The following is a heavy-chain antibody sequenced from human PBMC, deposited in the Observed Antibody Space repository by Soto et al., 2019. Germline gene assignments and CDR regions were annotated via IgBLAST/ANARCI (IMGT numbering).Heavy chain of an antibody. V-gene: IGHV3-33*01. D-gene: IGHD3-22*01. CDR1: GFTFSSYG. CDR2: IWYDGSNK. J-gene: IGHJ4*02. Sequence: GGSLRLSCAASGFTFSSYGMHWVRQAPGKGLEWVAVIWYDGSNKYYADSVKGRFTISRDNSKNTLYLQMNSLRAEDTAVYYCARLKYYHDSSGYPEFDYWGQGTLVTVS. CDR3: ARLKYYHDSSGYPEFDY.